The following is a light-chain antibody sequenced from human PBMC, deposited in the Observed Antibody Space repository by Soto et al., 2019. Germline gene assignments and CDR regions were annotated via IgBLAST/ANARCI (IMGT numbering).Light chain of an antibody. V-gene: IGLV2-14*01. CDR2: EVT. Sequence: QSVLTQPASVSGSPGQSITISCTGTSSDIGLYNYVSWYQQHPGKAPKLIIYEVTNRPSGVSNRFSGSKSDNTASLTISGLQAEDEADYYCQSYDSSLSGVVFGGGTKLTVL. CDR1: SSDIGLYNY. CDR3: QSYDSSLSGVV. J-gene: IGLJ2*01.